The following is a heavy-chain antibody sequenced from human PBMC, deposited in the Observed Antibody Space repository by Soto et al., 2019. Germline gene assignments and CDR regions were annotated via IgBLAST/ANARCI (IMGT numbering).Heavy chain of an antibody. CDR2: INHSGST. V-gene: IGHV4-34*01. J-gene: IGHJ4*02. D-gene: IGHD3-10*01. CDR3: ARGGPPMYYYGSGSYYKGLFDY. Sequence: SETLSLTCAVYGGSFSGYYWSWIRQPPGKGLEWIGEINHSGSTNYNPSLKSRVTISVDTSKNQFSLKLSSVTAADTAVYYCARGGPPMYYYGSGSYYKGLFDYWGQGTLVTVSS. CDR1: GGSFSGYY.